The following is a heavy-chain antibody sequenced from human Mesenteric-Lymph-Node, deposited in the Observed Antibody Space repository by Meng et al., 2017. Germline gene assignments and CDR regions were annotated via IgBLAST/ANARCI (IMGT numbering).Heavy chain of an antibody. Sequence: GGSLRLSCAASGFTFSSYAMHWVRQAPGKGLEYVSAISSNGGSTYNANSVKGRFTISRDNSKNTLYLQMNSLRAEDTAVYYCARDPYDSSGYPADDAFDIWGQGTMVTVSS. CDR1: GFTFSSYA. D-gene: IGHD3-22*01. CDR3: ARDPYDSSGYPADDAFDI. V-gene: IGHV3-64*01. CDR2: ISSNGGST. J-gene: IGHJ3*02.